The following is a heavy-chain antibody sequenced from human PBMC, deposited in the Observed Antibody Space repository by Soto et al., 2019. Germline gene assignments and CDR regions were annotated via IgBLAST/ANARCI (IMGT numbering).Heavy chain of an antibody. CDR3: ARGGTIAVTTIGDY. V-gene: IGHV3-48*01. D-gene: IGHD5-12*01. CDR1: GFTFRSYN. CDR2: ISSSSSTI. Sequence: DVQLVESGGGLVQPGGSLRLSCAASGFTFRSYNMNWVRQAPGKGLDWLSYISSSSSTIYYADSVKGRFTISIDNAKNSLYLQMNSLRADDTAMYYCARGGTIAVTTIGDYWGQGTLVTVSS. J-gene: IGHJ4*01.